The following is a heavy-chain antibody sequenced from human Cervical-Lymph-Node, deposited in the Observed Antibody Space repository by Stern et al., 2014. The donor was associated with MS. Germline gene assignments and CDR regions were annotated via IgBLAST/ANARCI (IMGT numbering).Heavy chain of an antibody. CDR2: ISGRGGRP. V-gene: IGHV3-23*04. D-gene: IGHD4-17*01. CDR1: GFTFSSYA. Sequence: EVQLVESGGGLVHPGGSLRLCCAASGFTFSSYAMGWVRQAPLKGLETGSAISGRGGRPYYADSVKGRFTISRDNSKNTLYLQMNSLRAEDTAVYYCAKSTVTSLSDYWGQGTLVTVSS. J-gene: IGHJ4*02. CDR3: AKSTVTSLSDY.